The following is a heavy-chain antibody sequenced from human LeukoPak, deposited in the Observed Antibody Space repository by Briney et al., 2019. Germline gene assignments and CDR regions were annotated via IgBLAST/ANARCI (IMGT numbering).Heavy chain of an antibody. CDR1: GFTFSSYG. CDR3: AKDLVGGYYYYGMDV. Sequence: GGSLRLSCAASGFTFSSYGMHWVRQAPGKGLEWVAVISYDGSNKYYADSVKGRLTISRDNSRNTLYLQMNSLRAEDTAVYYCAKDLVGGYYYYGMDVWGKGTTVTVSS. CDR2: ISYDGSNK. J-gene: IGHJ6*04. D-gene: IGHD3-10*01. V-gene: IGHV3-30*18.